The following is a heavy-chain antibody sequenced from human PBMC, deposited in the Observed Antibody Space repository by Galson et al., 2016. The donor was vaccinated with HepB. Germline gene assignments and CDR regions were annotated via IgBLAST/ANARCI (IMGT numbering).Heavy chain of an antibody. CDR2: IIPSLNIV. CDR3: ARENDYGDSYNGMDI. D-gene: IGHD4-17*01. CDR1: EGTFSTYG. J-gene: IGHJ6*02. V-gene: IGHV1-69*04. Sequence: SVKVSCKASEGTFSTYGFTWVRQAPGQGLEWIGRIIPSLNIVNYAPEFQGRVAITADKSTTTAYMELSGLTSQDTAVYYCARENDYGDSYNGMDIWGQGTKVTVSS.